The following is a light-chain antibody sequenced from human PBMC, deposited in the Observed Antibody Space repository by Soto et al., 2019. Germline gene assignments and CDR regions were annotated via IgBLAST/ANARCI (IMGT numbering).Light chain of an antibody. CDR1: TSDVGNYNL. J-gene: IGLJ2*01. CDR2: DVS. CDR3: CSYAGSGTFVG. Sequence: QSALTQPASVSGSPGQSITISCTGTTSDVGNYNLVSWYHQHPGKAPKLIIYDVSKRPSGVSSRFSGSKSGNTASLTISGLQAEDEADYFCCSYAGSGTFVGFGGGTQLTVL. V-gene: IGLV2-23*02.